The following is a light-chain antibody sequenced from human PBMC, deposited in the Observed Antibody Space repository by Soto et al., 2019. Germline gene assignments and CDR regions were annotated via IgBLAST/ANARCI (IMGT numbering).Light chain of an antibody. CDR1: QSISSY. CDR2: AAS. CDR3: QQYYSTPRT. J-gene: IGKJ1*01. Sequence: DIQMTQSPSSLSASVRDRVTITCRASQSISSYLTWYQQNPGKAPKLLIYAASTVTTGVPARFSGSGSGTDFTLTISSLQPEDFAIYYCQQYYSTPRTFGQGTKVEIK. V-gene: IGKV1-39*01.